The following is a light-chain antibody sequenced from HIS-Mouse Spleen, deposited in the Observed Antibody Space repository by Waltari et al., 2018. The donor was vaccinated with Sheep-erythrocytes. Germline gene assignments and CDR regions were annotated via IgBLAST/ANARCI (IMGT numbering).Light chain of an antibody. J-gene: IGLJ3*02. V-gene: IGLV2-23*01. CDR2: EGS. CDR1: SSDVGSYNL. Sequence: QSALTQPASVSGSPGQSITIPCTGTSSDVGSYNLSSWHQQHPGKAPKLMSYEGSKRPSGVSNRFSGSKSGNTASLTISGLQAEDEADYYCCSYAGSSTPWVFGGGTKLTVL. CDR3: CSYAGSSTPWV.